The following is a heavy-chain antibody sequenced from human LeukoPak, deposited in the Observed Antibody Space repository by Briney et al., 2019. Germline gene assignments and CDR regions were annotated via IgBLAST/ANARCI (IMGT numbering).Heavy chain of an antibody. D-gene: IGHD3-9*01. V-gene: IGHV3-30*02. Sequence: AGGSLRLSCVTSGFTFSSYGMHWVRQAPGEGLEWVAFIPYDEKNTYYADSVRGRFTISRDNSKNTLYLQMNSLRAEDTAVYYCANRDYDILTGYPYWGQGTLVTVSS. CDR1: GFTFSSYG. J-gene: IGHJ4*02. CDR3: ANRDYDILTGYPY. CDR2: IPYDEKNT.